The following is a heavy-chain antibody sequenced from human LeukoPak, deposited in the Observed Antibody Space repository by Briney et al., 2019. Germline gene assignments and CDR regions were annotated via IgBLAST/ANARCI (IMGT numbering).Heavy chain of an antibody. V-gene: IGHV1-2*02. J-gene: IGHJ4*02. CDR1: GYTFTGYY. Sequence: ASVKVSCKASGYTFTGYYMHWVRQAPGQGLEWMGWINPNSGGTNYAQKFQGRVTMTRDTSISTAYMELSRLRSDDTAVYYCARDRGYYDSSGYYRYWGQGTLDTVSS. CDR3: ARDRGYYDSSGYYRY. D-gene: IGHD3-22*01. CDR2: INPNSGGT.